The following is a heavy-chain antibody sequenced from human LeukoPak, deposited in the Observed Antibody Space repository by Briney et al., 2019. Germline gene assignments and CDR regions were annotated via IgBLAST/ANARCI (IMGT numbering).Heavy chain of an antibody. D-gene: IGHD3-9*01. CDR3: ARDEAISSLDPRWFDP. CDR1: GFTFSSYW. Sequence: PGGSLRLSCAASGFTFSSYWMSWVRQPPGKGLEWIGSIYYSGSTYYNPSLKSRVTISVDTSKNQFSLKLSSVTAADTAVYYCARDEAISSLDPRWFDPWGQGTLVTVSS. J-gene: IGHJ5*02. V-gene: IGHV4-39*07. CDR2: IYYSGST.